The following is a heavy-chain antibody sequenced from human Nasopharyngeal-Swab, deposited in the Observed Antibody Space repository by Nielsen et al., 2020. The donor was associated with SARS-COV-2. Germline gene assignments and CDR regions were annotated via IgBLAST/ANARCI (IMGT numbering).Heavy chain of an antibody. CDR3: ARGLGWRGAFDI. Sequence: SVKVSCKASGYTFTSYGISWVRQAPGQGLEWMGGIIPIFGTANYAQKFQGRVTITADESTSTAYMELSSLRSEDTAVYYCARGLGWRGAFDIWGQGTMVTVSS. D-gene: IGHD2-15*01. CDR2: IIPIFGTA. V-gene: IGHV1-69*13. CDR1: GYTFTSYG. J-gene: IGHJ3*02.